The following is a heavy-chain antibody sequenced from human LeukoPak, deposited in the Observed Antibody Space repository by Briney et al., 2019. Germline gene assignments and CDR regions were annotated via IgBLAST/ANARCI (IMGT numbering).Heavy chain of an antibody. D-gene: IGHD2-21*02. CDR3: ARIDYIVVTGIPPYFNS. J-gene: IGHJ4*02. Sequence: GASVTVFCNASGLTFTGYYMHWVGTAPGHRLDYMGWINPNNGGTNYAQKFQGSVIMTRDTSISTAYMEVKRLRSDDTAVYYCARIDYIVVTGIPPYFNSWGQGTLVTVSS. CDR1: GLTFTGYY. CDR2: INPNNGGT. V-gene: IGHV1-2*02.